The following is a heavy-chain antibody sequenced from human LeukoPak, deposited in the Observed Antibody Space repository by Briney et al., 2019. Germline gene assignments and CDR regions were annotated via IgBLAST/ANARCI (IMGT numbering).Heavy chain of an antibody. D-gene: IGHD3-10*01. CDR1: GGSISSGGYY. V-gene: IGHV4-61*08. CDR2: PYSSEST. Sequence: SGTLSLTCTVSGGSISSGGYYWSWIRQPPGKGLEWIGYPYSSESTNYNPSLKSRVTMSVDTSKNQLSLKLNSVTAADTAVYYCARDLLGRGGSFDYWGQGTLVTVSS. J-gene: IGHJ4*02. CDR3: ARDLLGRGGSFDY.